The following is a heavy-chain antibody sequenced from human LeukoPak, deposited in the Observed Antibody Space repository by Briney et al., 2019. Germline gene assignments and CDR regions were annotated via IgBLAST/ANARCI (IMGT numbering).Heavy chain of an antibody. CDR1: GFTFRSYW. V-gene: IGHV3-48*04. J-gene: IGHJ6*04. CDR2: ISSSGSTI. Sequence: GGSLRLSCEASGFTFRSYWMHWVRQAPGKGLEWVSYISSSGSTIYYADSVKGRFTISRDNAKNSLYLQMNSLRAEDTAVYYCAELGITMIGGVWGKGTTVTISS. CDR3: AELGITMIGGV. D-gene: IGHD3-10*02.